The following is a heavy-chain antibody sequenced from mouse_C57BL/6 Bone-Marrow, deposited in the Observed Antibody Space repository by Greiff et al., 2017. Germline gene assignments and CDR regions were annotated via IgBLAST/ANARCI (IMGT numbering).Heavy chain of an antibody. CDR1: GYTFTDYE. Sequence: QVQLQQSGAELVRPGASVTLSCKASGYTFTDYEMHWVKQTPVHGLEWIGAIDPETGGTAYNQKFKGKAILTADTSSSTAYMELRSLTSEDAAVYYWTKNSAFAYWGQGTLVTVSA. CDR3: TKNSAFAY. D-gene: IGHD6-1*01. CDR2: IDPETGGT. V-gene: IGHV1-15*01. J-gene: IGHJ3*01.